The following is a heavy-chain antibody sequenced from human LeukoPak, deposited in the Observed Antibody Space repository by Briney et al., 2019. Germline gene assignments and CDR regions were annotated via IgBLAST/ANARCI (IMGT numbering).Heavy chain of an antibody. CDR1: GGTFSSYA. V-gene: IGHV1-69*05. CDR2: IIPIFGTA. J-gene: IGHJ5*02. CDR3: ARAFETRGSSWQNWFDP. D-gene: IGHD6-13*01. Sequence: ASVKVSCKASGGTFSSYAISWVRQAPGQGLEWMGGIIPIFGTANYAQKFQGRVTITTDESTSTAYMELSSLRSEDTAVYYCARAFETRGSSWQNWFDPWGQGTLVTVSS.